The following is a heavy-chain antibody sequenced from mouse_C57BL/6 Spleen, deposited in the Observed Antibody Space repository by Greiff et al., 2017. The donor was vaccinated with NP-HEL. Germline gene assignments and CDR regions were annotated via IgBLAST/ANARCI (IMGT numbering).Heavy chain of an antibody. Sequence: VQLQQSGAELVKPGASVKLSCKASGYTFTSYWMQWVKQRPGQGLEWIGEIDPSDSYTNYNQKCKGKATLTVDTSSSTAYMQLSSLTSEDSAVYYCARFDSYYAMDYWGQGTSVTVSS. CDR2: IDPSDSYT. CDR3: ARFDSYYAMDY. CDR1: GYTFTSYW. D-gene: IGHD2-4*01. V-gene: IGHV1-50*01. J-gene: IGHJ4*01.